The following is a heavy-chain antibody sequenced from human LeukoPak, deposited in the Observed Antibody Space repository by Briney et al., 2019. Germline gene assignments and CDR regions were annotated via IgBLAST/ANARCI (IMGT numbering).Heavy chain of an antibody. Sequence: PGESLRLSCAASGFTFSSYAMAWVRQAPGKGLEWVSSISSSSSYIYYADSVKGRFTISRDNAKNSLYLQMNSLRAEDTAVYYCAGLGGYFVYWGQGTLVTVSS. D-gene: IGHD2-15*01. CDR2: ISSSSSYI. CDR3: AGLGGYFVY. J-gene: IGHJ4*02. V-gene: IGHV3-21*01. CDR1: GFTFSSYA.